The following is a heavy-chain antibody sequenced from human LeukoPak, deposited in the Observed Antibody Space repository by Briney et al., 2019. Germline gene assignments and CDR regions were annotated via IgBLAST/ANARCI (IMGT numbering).Heavy chain of an antibody. CDR3: AKDGGLWVSAHWGDS. V-gene: IGHV3-23*01. D-gene: IGHD7-27*01. CDR1: GFTFSSYT. CDR2: ITTSDGNT. Sequence: GGSLRLSCAASGFTFSSYTMSWVRQAPGKGLEWVSTITTSDGNTYYADSVKGRFTASRDNSKNTLFLQMNSLRAEDTAVYYCAKDGGLWVSAHWGDSWGRGTLVTVSS. J-gene: IGHJ4*02.